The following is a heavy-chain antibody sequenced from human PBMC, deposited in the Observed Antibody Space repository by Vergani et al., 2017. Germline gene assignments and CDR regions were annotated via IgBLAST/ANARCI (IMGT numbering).Heavy chain of an antibody. V-gene: IGHV3-20*04. CDR2: MNWNGDNT. J-gene: IGHJ4*02. CDR1: GFIFDSNG. CDR3: AREASSGFYDYFDY. D-gene: IGHD6-19*01. Sequence: EVKLVESGGGLVRPGGSLRLSCAGNGFIFDSNGMSWVRQVPGKGLEWVSGMNWNGDNTGYADSVKGRFTISRDNAKNSLYLQMNSLRVEDTALYYCAREASSGFYDYFDYWGQGTLVTVSS.